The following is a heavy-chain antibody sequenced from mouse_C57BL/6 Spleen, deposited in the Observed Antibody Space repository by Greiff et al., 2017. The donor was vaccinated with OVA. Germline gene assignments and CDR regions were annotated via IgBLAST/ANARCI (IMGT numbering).Heavy chain of an antibody. CDR2: INPGSGGT. J-gene: IGHJ2*01. Sequence: QVQLQQSGAELVRPGTSVKVSCKASGYAFTNYLIEWVKQRPGQGLEWIGVINPGSGGTNYNEKFKGKATLTADKSSSTAYMQLSSLTSEDSAVYFCASLITTVVATGFDYWGQGTTLTVSS. CDR3: ASLITTVVATGFDY. V-gene: IGHV1-54*01. CDR1: GYAFTNYL. D-gene: IGHD1-1*01.